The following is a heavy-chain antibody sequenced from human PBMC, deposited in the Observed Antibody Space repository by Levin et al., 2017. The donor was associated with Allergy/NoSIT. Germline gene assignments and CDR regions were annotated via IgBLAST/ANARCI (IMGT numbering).Heavy chain of an antibody. V-gene: IGHV3-33*01. J-gene: IGHJ4*02. Sequence: GGSLRLSCAASGFTFSSYGMHWVRQAPGKGLEWVAVIWYDGSNKYYADSVKGRFTISRDNSKNTLYLQMNSLRAEDTAVYYCARGSGWSEDIDYWGQGTLVTVSS. CDR2: IWYDGSNK. D-gene: IGHD6-19*01. CDR3: ARGSGWSEDIDY. CDR1: GFTFSSYG.